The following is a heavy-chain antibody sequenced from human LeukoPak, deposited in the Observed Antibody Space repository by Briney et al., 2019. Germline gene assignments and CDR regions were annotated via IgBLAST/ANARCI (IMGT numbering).Heavy chain of an antibody. Sequence: PSETLSLTCTVSGGPFSSYYWSWIRQPPGKGLEWIGYIYYTGSANYNPSLKSRVTMSVDTSKNQFSLKLSSVTAADTAVYYCAREGSGSRSNAFDIWGQGTMVTVSS. CDR3: AREGSGSRSNAFDI. CDR1: GGPFSSYY. V-gene: IGHV4-59*12. CDR2: IYYTGSA. D-gene: IGHD1-26*01. J-gene: IGHJ3*02.